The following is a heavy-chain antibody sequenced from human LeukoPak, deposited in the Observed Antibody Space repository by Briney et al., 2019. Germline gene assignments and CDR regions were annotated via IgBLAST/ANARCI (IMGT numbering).Heavy chain of an antibody. J-gene: IGHJ6*02. V-gene: IGHV4-34*01. CDR1: GGSFSGYY. CDR2: INHSGST. D-gene: IGHD2-15*01. Sequence: SETLSLTCAVYGGSFSGYYWSWIRQPPGKGLEWIGEINHSGSTNYNPSLKSRVTISVDTSKNQFSLKLSSVTAADTAVYYCARRTKYCSGGSCYSNYYGMDVWGQGTTVTVSS. CDR3: ARRTKYCSGGSCYSNYYGMDV.